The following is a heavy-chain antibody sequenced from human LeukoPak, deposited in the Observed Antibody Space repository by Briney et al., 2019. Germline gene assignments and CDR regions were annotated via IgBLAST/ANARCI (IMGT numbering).Heavy chain of an antibody. J-gene: IGHJ4*02. CDR3: ARGRGPGY. D-gene: IGHD3-10*01. V-gene: IGHV4-59*07. CDR2: VYYSGLT. Sequence: RSDTPSLTCIVLGPSIISYYSGSVRQPPGAGLEWIGYVYYSGLTSYNPSLNSRVTISLDTSMNQYSLRRSSVSPAGVALYYCARGRGPGYWRGGTML. CDR1: GPSIISYY.